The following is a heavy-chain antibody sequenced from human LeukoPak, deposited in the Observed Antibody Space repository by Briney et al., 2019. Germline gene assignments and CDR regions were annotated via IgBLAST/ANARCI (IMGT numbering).Heavy chain of an antibody. CDR2: IYTSGST. J-gene: IGHJ5*02. V-gene: IGHV4-4*07. Sequence: SETLSLTCTVSGGSISSYYWSWIRQPAGKGLEWIGRIYTSGSTNYNPSLKSRVTMSVDTSKNQFSLKLSSVIAADTAVYYCAREVGFWSGSTYNWFDPWGQGTLVTVSS. CDR1: GGSISSYY. D-gene: IGHD3-3*01. CDR3: AREVGFWSGSTYNWFDP.